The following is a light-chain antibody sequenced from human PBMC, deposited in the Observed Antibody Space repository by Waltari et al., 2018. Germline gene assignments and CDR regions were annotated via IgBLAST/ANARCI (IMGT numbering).Light chain of an antibody. J-gene: IGKJ2*01. CDR3: QQYNISPYT. Sequence: DIQMTQSPSTLSASVGDRVTITCRASQSISNWLAWYQQKPGKAPKVLMYKSFSLQSGVPSRFSGSGSETEFTLTVSSLQPDDFATYYCQQYNISPYTFGQGTTLAI. CDR2: KSF. CDR1: QSISNW. V-gene: IGKV1-5*03.